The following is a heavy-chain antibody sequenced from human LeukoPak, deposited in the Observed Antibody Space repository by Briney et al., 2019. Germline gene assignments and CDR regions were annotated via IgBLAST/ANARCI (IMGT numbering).Heavy chain of an antibody. CDR1: GFTFSSYS. J-gene: IGHJ3*02. CDR2: ISGSGVST. CDR3: ARGPGRVAATATGSFDM. V-gene: IGHV3-23*01. D-gene: IGHD6-13*01. Sequence: GGSLRLSCAASGFTFSSYSMTWVRQAPGKGLEWVSVISGSGVSTYYADSVKGRFTISRDNSKNTVYLQMNSLRAGDTAVYYCARGPGRVAATATGSFDMWGQGTVVTVSS.